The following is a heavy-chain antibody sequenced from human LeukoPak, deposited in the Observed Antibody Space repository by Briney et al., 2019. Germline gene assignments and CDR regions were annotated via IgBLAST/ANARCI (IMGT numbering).Heavy chain of an antibody. CDR1: GFTVSSNY. D-gene: IGHD3-3*01. V-gene: IGHV3-53*01. CDR2: IYSGGST. CDR3: ARAPIFGVVTDAFIS. J-gene: IGHJ3*02. Sequence: GGSLRLSCAASGFTVSSNYMSWVRQAPGKGLEWVSVIYSGGSTYYADSVKGRFTISRDNSKNTLYLQMNSLRAEDTAVYYCARAPIFGVVTDAFISGAKGQWSPSLQ.